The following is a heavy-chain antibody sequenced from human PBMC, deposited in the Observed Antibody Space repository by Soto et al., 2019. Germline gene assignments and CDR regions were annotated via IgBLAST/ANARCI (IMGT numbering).Heavy chain of an antibody. J-gene: IGHJ4*02. Sequence: PGGSMRLSCAASGFTFSSHAMSWVRQAPGKGLEWVSAISGSGGSTYYADSVKGRFTISRDNSKNTLYLQMNSLRAEDTAVYYCAKDNKARYGGNRSGYYWGQGTLVTVSS. CDR2: ISGSGGST. V-gene: IGHV3-23*01. CDR1: GFTFSSHA. D-gene: IGHD2-15*01. CDR3: AKDNKARYGGNRSGYY.